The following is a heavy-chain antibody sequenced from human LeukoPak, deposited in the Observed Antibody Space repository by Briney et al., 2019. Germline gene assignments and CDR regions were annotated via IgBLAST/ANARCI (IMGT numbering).Heavy chain of an antibody. Sequence: GGSLRLSCAASGFIFSTYGMYWVRQAPGKGLEWVAFIRHDGSIKNYADSMKGRSTISRDNSKDTLYLQMNSLRAEDTAVYYCAKDSLADIDYWGQGTLVTVSS. J-gene: IGHJ4*02. D-gene: IGHD3-16*01. CDR1: GFIFSTYG. CDR3: AKDSLADIDY. V-gene: IGHV3-30*02. CDR2: IRHDGSIK.